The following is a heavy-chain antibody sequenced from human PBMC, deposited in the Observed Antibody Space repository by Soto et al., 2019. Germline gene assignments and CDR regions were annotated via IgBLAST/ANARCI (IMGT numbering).Heavy chain of an antibody. CDR3: ARMVNVEKYYYDSSGDYSPAPFDY. CDR2: ISSSSSYI. CDR1: GFTFSSYS. J-gene: IGHJ4*02. Sequence: GGSLRLSCAASGFTFSSYSMNWVRQAPGKGLEWVSSISSSSSYIYYADSVKGRFTISRDNAKNPLYLQMNSLRAEDTAVYYCARMVNVEKYYYDSSGDYSPAPFDYWGQGTLVTAPQ. V-gene: IGHV3-21*01. D-gene: IGHD3-22*01.